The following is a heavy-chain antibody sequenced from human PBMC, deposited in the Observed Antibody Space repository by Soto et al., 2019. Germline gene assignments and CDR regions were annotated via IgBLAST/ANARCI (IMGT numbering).Heavy chain of an antibody. Sequence: EVQLVESGGGLIQPGGSLRLSCAASGFTVSSNFLTWVRQAPGKALEWVSSIYSGGSTKYADSVKGRFSISRDNSKNTRHLQLDSLRAEDTAVYYCARGFNWLDYWGQGTLVTVSS. CDR3: ARGFNWLDY. CDR2: IYSGGST. D-gene: IGHD1-20*01. V-gene: IGHV3-53*01. J-gene: IGHJ4*02. CDR1: GFTVSSNF.